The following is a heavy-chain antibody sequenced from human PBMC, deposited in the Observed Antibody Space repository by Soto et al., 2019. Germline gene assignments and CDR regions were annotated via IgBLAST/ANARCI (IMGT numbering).Heavy chain of an antibody. CDR2: IWSDGNNR. V-gene: IGHV3-33*01. J-gene: IGHJ4*02. D-gene: IGHD1-1*01. Sequence: QVQLVESGGGVVQPWRSLRLSCAASGFMFSNHGMHWVRQAPGQGLEWVAVIWSDGNNRYYADSVKGRFTISRDNSKNTVYLQMHSMRAEDTAVYYCVRGDNWNDEASDYWGQGTLVTVSS. CDR3: VRGDNWNDEASDY. CDR1: GFMFSNHG.